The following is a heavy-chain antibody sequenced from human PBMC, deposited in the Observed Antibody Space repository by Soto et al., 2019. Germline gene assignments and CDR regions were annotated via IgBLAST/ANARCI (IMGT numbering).Heavy chain of an antibody. CDR1: GGSISGYY. V-gene: IGHV4-59*01. D-gene: IGHD6-19*01. CDR3: ARGSGWFYY. Sequence: PSETLSLTCTVSGGSISGYYWSWIRQTPRKGLEWVAYIYSSGTTNYNPSLKSRVTMSVDTSKNQFSLKLSSMTAADTAVYYCARGSGWFYYWGQGTLVTVSS. J-gene: IGHJ4*02. CDR2: IYSSGTT.